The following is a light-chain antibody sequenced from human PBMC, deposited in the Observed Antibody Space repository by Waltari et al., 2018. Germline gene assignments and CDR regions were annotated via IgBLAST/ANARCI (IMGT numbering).Light chain of an antibody. J-gene: IGLJ2*01. CDR1: SSDLGSYNL. Sequence: QSALTQPASVSGSPGQSITIPCTGTSSDLGSYNLISWYPQHQGKAPKLMIYEVSKRPSGVSNRFPGSKSGNTASLTISGLQAEDEADYYCCSYAGSSTYVVFGGGTKLTVL. CDR3: CSYAGSSTYVV. V-gene: IGLV2-23*02. CDR2: EVS.